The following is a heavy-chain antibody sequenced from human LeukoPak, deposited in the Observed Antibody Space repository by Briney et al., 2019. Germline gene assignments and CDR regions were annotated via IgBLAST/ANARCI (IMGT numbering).Heavy chain of an antibody. J-gene: IGHJ4*02. Sequence: ASVKVSRKASGYTFTGYYMHWVRQAPGQGLEWMGWINPNSGGTSYAQKFQGRVTMTRDTSISTAYMELSRLRSDDTAVYYCARVLDYWGQGTLVTVSS. CDR1: GYTFTGYY. CDR2: INPNSGGT. V-gene: IGHV1-2*02. CDR3: ARVLDY.